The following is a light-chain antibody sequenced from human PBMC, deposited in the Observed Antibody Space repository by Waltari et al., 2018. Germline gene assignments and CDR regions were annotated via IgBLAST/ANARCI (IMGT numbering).Light chain of an antibody. CDR2: DAS. CDR3: LQRSNWPPT. V-gene: IGKV3-11*01. CDR1: QSVGRS. J-gene: IGKJ4*01. Sequence: EIVLTQSPATLSLSPGDRATLSCRASQSVGRSLSWYQQKPGQPPRLLIYDASTRAPGIPARISGSGSGTDFTLTIGSLEPEDFAVYFCLQRSNWPPTFGGGTTVEIK.